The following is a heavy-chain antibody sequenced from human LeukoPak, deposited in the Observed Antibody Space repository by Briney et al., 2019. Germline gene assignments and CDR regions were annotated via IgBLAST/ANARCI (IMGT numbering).Heavy chain of an antibody. CDR2: ISAYNGNT. CDR3: ARDQSVRLLQTSSTYFKHVFAI. Sequence: ASVKVSCKTSGYTFTNYGISWMRQAPGLGLEWMGWISAYNGNTNYAQKAQGRVTMTTDTSTSTAYMELRSLRFDDTAVYYCARDQSVRLLQTSSTYFKHVFAIWGQGAMVTVSS. V-gene: IGHV1-18*01. CDR1: GYTFTNYG. D-gene: IGHD6-13*01. J-gene: IGHJ3*02.